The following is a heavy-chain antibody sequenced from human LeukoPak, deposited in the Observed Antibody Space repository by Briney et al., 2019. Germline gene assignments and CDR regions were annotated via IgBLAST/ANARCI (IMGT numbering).Heavy chain of an antibody. Sequence: GGSLRLSCAASGFTFSSYSMNWVRQAPGKGLEWASYISSSSSTIYYADSVKGRFTISRDNAKNSLYLQMNSLRAEDTAVYYCARDRNDFWSGYFGYWGQGTLVTVSS. CDR1: GFTFSSYS. CDR2: ISSSSSTI. V-gene: IGHV3-48*01. J-gene: IGHJ4*02. CDR3: ARDRNDFWSGYFGY. D-gene: IGHD3-3*01.